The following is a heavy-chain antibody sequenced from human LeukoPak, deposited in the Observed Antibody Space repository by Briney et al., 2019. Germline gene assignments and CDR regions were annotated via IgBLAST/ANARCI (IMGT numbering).Heavy chain of an antibody. CDR2: INPNSGGT. V-gene: IGHV1-2*02. D-gene: IGHD1-26*01. J-gene: IGHJ4*02. CDR1: GYTFTGYY. CDR3: ARDRHLEAATVY. Sequence: ASVKVSCKASGYTFTGYYTHWVRQAPGQGLEWMGWINPNSGGTYYAQKFQGRVTMTRDTSISTAYMELSRLRSDDTAVYYCARDRHLEAATVYWGQGTLVTVSS.